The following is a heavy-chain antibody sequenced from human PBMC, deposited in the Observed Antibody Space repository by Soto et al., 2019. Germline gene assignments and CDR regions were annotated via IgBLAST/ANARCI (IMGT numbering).Heavy chain of an antibody. Sequence: ASVKVSCKASGYTFTGYYMHWVRQAPGQGLEWMGWINPNSGGTNYAQKFQGWVTMTRDTSISTAYMELSRLRSDDTAVYYCARSFYYYDSSGYYYYYGMDVWGQGTTVTVSS. CDR1: GYTFTGYY. D-gene: IGHD3-22*01. CDR3: ARSFYYYDSSGYYYYYGMDV. J-gene: IGHJ6*02. CDR2: INPNSGGT. V-gene: IGHV1-2*04.